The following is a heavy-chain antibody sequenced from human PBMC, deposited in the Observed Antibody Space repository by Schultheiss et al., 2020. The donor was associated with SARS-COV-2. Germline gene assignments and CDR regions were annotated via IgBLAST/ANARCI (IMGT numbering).Heavy chain of an antibody. CDR2: IYYSGST. CDR1: GGSISSGDYY. D-gene: IGHD6-6*01. V-gene: IGHV4-61*08. Sequence: SETLSLTCTVSGGSISSGDYYWSWIRQHPGKGLEWIGYIYYSGSTNYNPSLKSRVTISVDTSKNQFSLKLSSVTAADTAVYYCAREGSSAYFDYWGQGTLVTVSS. J-gene: IGHJ4*02. CDR3: AREGSSAYFDY.